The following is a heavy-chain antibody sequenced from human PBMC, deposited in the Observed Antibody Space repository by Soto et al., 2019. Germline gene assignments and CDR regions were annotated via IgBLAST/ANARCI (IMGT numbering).Heavy chain of an antibody. J-gene: IGHJ4*02. V-gene: IGHV4-59*01. CDR1: GGSISSYY. CDR2: IYYSGST. CDR3: ARSRGWLDMSEYYFDY. Sequence: SETLSLTCTVSGGSISSYYWSWIRQPPGKGLEWIGYIYYSGSTNYNRSLKSRVTISVDTSKNQFSLKLSSVTAADTAVYYCARSRGWLDMSEYYFDYWGQGTLVTVSS. D-gene: IGHD5-12*01.